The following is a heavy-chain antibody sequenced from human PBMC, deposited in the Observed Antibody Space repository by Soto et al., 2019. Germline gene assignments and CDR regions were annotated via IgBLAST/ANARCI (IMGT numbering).Heavy chain of an antibody. Sequence: GGSLRLSCAASGFTFSSYGMHWVRQAPGKGLEWVAVISYDGSNKYYADSVKVRFTISRDNSKNTLYLQMNSLRAEDTAVYYCAKVVGRIQLWYPLFDYWGQGTLVTVSS. CDR1: GFTFSSYG. CDR3: AKVVGRIQLWYPLFDY. D-gene: IGHD5-18*01. V-gene: IGHV3-30*18. J-gene: IGHJ4*02. CDR2: ISYDGSNK.